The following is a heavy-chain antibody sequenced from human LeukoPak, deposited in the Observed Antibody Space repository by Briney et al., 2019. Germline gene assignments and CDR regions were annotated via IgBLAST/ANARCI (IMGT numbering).Heavy chain of an antibody. CDR1: GFTFSSYA. J-gene: IGHJ4*02. Sequence: PGGSLRLSCAASGFTFSSYAMHWVRQAPGKGLEWVAVISYDGSNKYYADSVKGRFTISRDNSKNTLYLQMNSLRAEDTAVYYCARWVTPGWGNFDYWGQGTLVIVSS. CDR2: ISYDGSNK. V-gene: IGHV3-30*04. CDR3: ARWVTPGWGNFDY. D-gene: IGHD2-21*02.